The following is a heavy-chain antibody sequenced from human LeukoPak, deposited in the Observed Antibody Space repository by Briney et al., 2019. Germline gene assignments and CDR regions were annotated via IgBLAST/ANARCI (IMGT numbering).Heavy chain of an antibody. V-gene: IGHV3-23*01. Sequence: SGGSLRLSCAASGFIFNTYAMSWVRQARGKGLEWVSVISGGGGRTYYAESVKGRFTVSRDNSKNTLYLQMNSLRGEDTAVYYCAKKGYGDYGGAFDIWGQGTMVTVSS. CDR1: GFIFNTYA. J-gene: IGHJ3*02. CDR3: AKKGYGDYGGAFDI. D-gene: IGHD4-17*01. CDR2: ISGGGGRT.